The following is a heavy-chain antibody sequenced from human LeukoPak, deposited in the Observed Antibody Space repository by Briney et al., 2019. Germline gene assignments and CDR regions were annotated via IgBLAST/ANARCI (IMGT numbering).Heavy chain of an antibody. V-gene: IGHV1-46*01. J-gene: IGHJ4*02. CDR2: INPSGGST. Sequence: ASVTVSCKASGYTFTSYYMHWVRQAPGQGLEWMGIINPSGGSTTYAQKFQGRVTMTRDMSTSTVYMELSSLRSEDTAVYYCARDRGTWELPGTNFDYWGQGTLVTVSS. CDR3: ARDRGTWELPGTNFDY. D-gene: IGHD1-26*01. CDR1: GYTFTSYY.